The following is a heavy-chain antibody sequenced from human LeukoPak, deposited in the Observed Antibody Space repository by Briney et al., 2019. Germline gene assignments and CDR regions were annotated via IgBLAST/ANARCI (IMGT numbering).Heavy chain of an antibody. CDR1: GFTFSSYA. CDR3: ARADIVGAPVDY. D-gene: IGHD1-26*01. J-gene: IGHJ4*02. Sequence: GGSLRLSCAASGFTFSSYAMSWVRQAPGKGLEWVAVISYDGSNKYYADSVKGRFTISRDNSKNTLYLQMNSLRAEDTAVYYCARADIVGAPVDYWGQGTLVTVSS. CDR2: ISYDGSNK. V-gene: IGHV3-30-3*01.